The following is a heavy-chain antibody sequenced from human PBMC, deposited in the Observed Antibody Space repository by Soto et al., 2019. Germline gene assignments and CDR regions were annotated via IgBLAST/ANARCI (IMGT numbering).Heavy chain of an antibody. CDR2: MDSDGSTT. CDR1: GYTFGNHW. V-gene: IGHV3-74*01. Sequence: GGSLRLSCAVAGYTFGNHWMHWVRQAPGKGLEWVSRMDSDGSTTNYADSVKGRFTVSRDNAKNTLYLQMNSLRVEDTAVYYCATAEVDYWGPGTLVTVSS. J-gene: IGHJ4*02. CDR3: ATAEVDY.